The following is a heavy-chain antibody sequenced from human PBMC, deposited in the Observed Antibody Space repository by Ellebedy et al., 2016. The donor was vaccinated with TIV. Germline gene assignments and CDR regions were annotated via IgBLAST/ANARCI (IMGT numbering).Heavy chain of an antibody. CDR2: IDWDDDK. V-gene: IGHV2-70*11. Sequence: SGPTLVKPTQTLTLTCTFSGFSLSTSGMCVSWIRQPPGKALEWLARIDWDDDKYYSTSLKTRLTISKDTSKNQVVLTMTNMDPVDTATYYCARILSPPEIDAFDIWGQGTMVTVSS. J-gene: IGHJ3*02. CDR3: ARILSPPEIDAFDI. CDR1: GFSLSTSGMC. D-gene: IGHD5-24*01.